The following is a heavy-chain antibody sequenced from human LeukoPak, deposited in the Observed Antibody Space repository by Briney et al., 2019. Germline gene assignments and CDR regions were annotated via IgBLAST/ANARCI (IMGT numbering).Heavy chain of an antibody. CDR2: ISGSGGST. CDR3: GVSYYDSSGYYPDY. J-gene: IGHJ4*02. V-gene: IGHV3-23*01. CDR1: GFTFSSYA. Sequence: GGSLRLSCAASGFTFSSYAMSWVRQAPGKGLEWVSGISGSGGSTYYADSVKGRFTISRDSSKNTLYLQMNSLRAEDTAVYYCGVSYYDSSGYYPDYWGQGTLVTVSS. D-gene: IGHD3-22*01.